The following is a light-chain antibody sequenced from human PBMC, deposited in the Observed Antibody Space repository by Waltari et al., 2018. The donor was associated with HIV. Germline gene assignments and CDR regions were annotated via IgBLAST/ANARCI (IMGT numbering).Light chain of an antibody. J-gene: IGLJ2*01. CDR1: TSNIGHNY. Sequence: SVLTQPPSVSAAPGQKVTISCSGSTSNIGHNYVSWYQQLPGTAPKLLISDNNKRPSGIPDRFSGSKSGTSATLGITGLQTGDEADYYCGTWDSSLSAVVFGGGTKLTVL. CDR2: DNN. CDR3: GTWDSSLSAVV. V-gene: IGLV1-51*01.